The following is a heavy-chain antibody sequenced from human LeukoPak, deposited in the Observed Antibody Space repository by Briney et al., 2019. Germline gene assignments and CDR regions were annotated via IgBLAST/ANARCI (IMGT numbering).Heavy chain of an antibody. CDR3: ARTGYSSSWYGDYYFDY. CDR1: GGTFSSYT. Sequence: GASVKVSCKASGGTFSSYTISWVRQAPGQGLEWMGRIIPILGIANYAQKFQGRVTITADKSTSTAYMELSSLGSEDTAVYYCARTGYSSSWYGDYYFDYWGQGTLVTVSS. D-gene: IGHD6-13*01. J-gene: IGHJ4*02. V-gene: IGHV1-69*02. CDR2: IIPILGIA.